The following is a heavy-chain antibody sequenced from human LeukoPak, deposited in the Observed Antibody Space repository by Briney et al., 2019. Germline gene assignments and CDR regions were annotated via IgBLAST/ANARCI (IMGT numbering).Heavy chain of an antibody. J-gene: IGHJ6*03. CDR2: IIPIFGTA. V-gene: IGHV1-69*13. D-gene: IGHD2-2*01. CDR3: ARGLVFCSSTSCYFDYYYYMDV. CDR1: GGTFSSYA. Sequence: GASVKVSCKASGGTFSSYAISWVRQAPGQGLEWMGGIIPIFGTANYAQKFQGRVTITADESTSTAYMELSSLRSEDTAVYYCARGLVFCSSTSCYFDYYYYMDVWGKGTTVTVSS.